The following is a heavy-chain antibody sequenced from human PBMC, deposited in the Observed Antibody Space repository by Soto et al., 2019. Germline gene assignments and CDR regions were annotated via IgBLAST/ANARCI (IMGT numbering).Heavy chain of an antibody. D-gene: IGHD5-12*01. Sequence: SETLSLTCTVSGGSISSGGYYWSWIRQHPGKGLEWIGYIYYSGSTYYNPSLKSRVTISVDTSKNQFSLKLSSVTAADTAVYYCARERGATTYNYYGMDVWGQGTTVTVSS. CDR2: IYYSGST. J-gene: IGHJ6*02. CDR3: ARERGATTYNYYGMDV. V-gene: IGHV4-31*03. CDR1: GGSISSGGYY.